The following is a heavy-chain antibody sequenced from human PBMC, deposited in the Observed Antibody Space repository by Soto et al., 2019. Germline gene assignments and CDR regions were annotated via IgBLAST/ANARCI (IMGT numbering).Heavy chain of an antibody. CDR3: AKDLSPYCGGDCYPY. J-gene: IGHJ4*02. CDR1: GFTFSNYW. V-gene: IGHV3-23*01. Sequence: PGGSLRLSCAASGFTFSNYWMHWIRQAPGKGPEWVSAISGSGDSTYYADSVKGRFTISRDNSKNTLYLQMNSLRAEDTAVYYCAKDLSPYCGGDCYPYWGQGTLVTVS. D-gene: IGHD2-21*02. CDR2: ISGSGDST.